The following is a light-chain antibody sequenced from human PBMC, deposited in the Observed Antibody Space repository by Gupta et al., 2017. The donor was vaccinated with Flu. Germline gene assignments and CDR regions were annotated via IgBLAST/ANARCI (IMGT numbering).Light chain of an antibody. CDR3: SSHAGRVTWV. CDR2: DVT. J-gene: IGLJ1*01. CDR1: SNDVGGSNR. Sequence: QSAPPQPPSVSGPPDPPAPTPSPGPSNDVGGSNRVSWYQQRPGKAPKLILYDVTERPSGVPDRFSGSKSGNTASLTISGLQADDEADYYCSSHAGRVTWVFGTGTTVTVL. V-gene: IGLV2-11*01.